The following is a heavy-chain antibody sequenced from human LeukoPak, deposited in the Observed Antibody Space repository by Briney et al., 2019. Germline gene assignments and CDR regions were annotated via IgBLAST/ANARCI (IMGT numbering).Heavy chain of an antibody. CDR1: GGSIISTNYY. CDR3: ARRDVYGEYDRNWLDP. CDR2: ISCSGST. V-gene: IGHV4-39*01. D-gene: IGHD4-17*01. J-gene: IGHJ5*02. Sequence: SETLSLTCTVSGGSIISTNYYCGWIRQPPGKGLEWIGSISCSGSTYRYPSLKSRVTISVVTSKNQFSLQLRSVTAADTAVYYCARRDVYGEYDRNWLDPWGQGTLVTVSS.